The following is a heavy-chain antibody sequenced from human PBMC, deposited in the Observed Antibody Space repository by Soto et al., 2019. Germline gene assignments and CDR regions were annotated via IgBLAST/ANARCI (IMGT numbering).Heavy chain of an antibody. V-gene: IGHV1-8*01. CDR1: GYTFTSYD. D-gene: IGHD2-8*02. CDR3: ARKVSLGYCTGVSCYGIDP. CDR2: MNPNSGNA. J-gene: IGHJ5*02. Sequence: ASVKVSCKASGYTFTSYDINCVRQATGQGLEWMGWMNPNSGNAGYAQKFQGRVTMTRNTSISTAYMELSSLSSEDTAVYYCARKVSLGYCTGVSCYGIDPWSQGTLVTVSS.